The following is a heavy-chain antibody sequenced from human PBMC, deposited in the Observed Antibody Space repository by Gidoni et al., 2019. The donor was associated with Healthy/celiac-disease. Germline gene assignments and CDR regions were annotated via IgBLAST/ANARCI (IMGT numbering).Heavy chain of an antibody. CDR3: AADTVGRQQLVPDY. CDR2: IVVGSGNT. J-gene: IGHJ4*02. V-gene: IGHV1-58*01. Sequence: HMQLVQSGPEVTKPGTSVKVSCQASGFHFTSSAVQWVRQARGQRLEWIGWIVVGSGNTNYAQKFQERVTITRDMSTSTAYMELSSLRSEDTAVYYCAADTVGRQQLVPDYWGQGTLVTVSS. CDR1: GFHFTSSA. D-gene: IGHD6-13*01.